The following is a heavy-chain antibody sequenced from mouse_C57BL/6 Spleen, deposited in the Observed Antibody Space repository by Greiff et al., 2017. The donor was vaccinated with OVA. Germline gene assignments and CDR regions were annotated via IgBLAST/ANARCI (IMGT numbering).Heavy chain of an antibody. CDR1: GYSITSGYY. CDR3: ARAYGSSPWWYFDV. Sequence: VQLKESGPGLVKPSQSLSLTCSVTGYSITSGYYWNWIRQFPGNKLEWMGYISYDGSNNYNPSLKNRISITRDTSKNQFFLKLNSVTTEDTATYYCARAYGSSPWWYFDVWGTGTTVTVSS. J-gene: IGHJ1*03. CDR2: ISYDGSN. D-gene: IGHD1-1*01. V-gene: IGHV3-6*01.